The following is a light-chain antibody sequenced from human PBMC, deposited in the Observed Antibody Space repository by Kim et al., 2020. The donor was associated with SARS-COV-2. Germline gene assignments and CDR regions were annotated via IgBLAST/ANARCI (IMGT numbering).Light chain of an antibody. CDR2: YDS. V-gene: IGLV3-21*04. J-gene: IGLJ3*02. CDR1: NLRRQS. CDR3: QVWDDDSDHWV. Sequence: AGQTATIACGGDNLRRQSVHWYQQMPGQAPVVVIEYDSDRPSGIPERISGSKSGNTATLTITSVEAGDEADFYCQVWDDDSDHWVFGGGTQLTVL.